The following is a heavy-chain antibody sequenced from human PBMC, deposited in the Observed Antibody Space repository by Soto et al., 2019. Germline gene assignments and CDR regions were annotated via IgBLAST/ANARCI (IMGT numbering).Heavy chain of an antibody. Sequence: ASVKVSCKASGYTFTSYGISWVRQAPGQGLEWMGWISAYNGNTNYAQKLQGRVTMTTDTSTSTAYMELRSLRSDDTAVYYCARDSPTYYDFWSGYPVFDYWGQGTLVTVSS. CDR2: ISAYNGNT. CDR3: ARDSPTYYDFWSGYPVFDY. D-gene: IGHD3-3*01. J-gene: IGHJ4*02. CDR1: GYTFTSYG. V-gene: IGHV1-18*01.